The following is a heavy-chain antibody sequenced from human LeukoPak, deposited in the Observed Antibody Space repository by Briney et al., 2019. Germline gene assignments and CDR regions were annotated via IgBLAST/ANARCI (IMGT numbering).Heavy chain of an antibody. D-gene: IGHD3-3*01. CDR3: ARASVLRFLESDY. J-gene: IGHJ4*02. Sequence: GGSLRLSCAASGFTFSSYWMSWVRQAPGKGLEWVANIKQDGSEKYYVDSVKGRFTISRDNAKNSLYLQMNSLRAEDTAVYYCARASVLRFLESDYWGQGTLVTVSS. V-gene: IGHV3-7*04. CDR2: IKQDGSEK. CDR1: GFTFSSYW.